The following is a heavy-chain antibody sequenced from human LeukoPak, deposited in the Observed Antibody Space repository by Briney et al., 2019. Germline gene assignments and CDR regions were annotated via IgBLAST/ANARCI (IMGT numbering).Heavy chain of an antibody. CDR2: ISSSSSTI. V-gene: IGHV3-48*01. D-gene: IGHD3-22*01. CDR1: GFTFSSYS. J-gene: IGHJ4*02. CDR3: ARDRPKYYYDSSGYYGFDY. Sequence: GSLRLSCAASGFTFSSYSMNWVRQAPGKGLEWVSYISSSSSTIYYADSVKGRFTISRDNAKNSLYLQMNSLRAEDTAVYYCARDRPKYYYDSSGYYGFDYWGQGTLVTVSS.